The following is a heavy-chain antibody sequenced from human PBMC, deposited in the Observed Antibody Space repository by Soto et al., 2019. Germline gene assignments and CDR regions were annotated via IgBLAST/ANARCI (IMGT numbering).Heavy chain of an antibody. CDR3: AKDQIAAAGHIKNYYYYGMDV. CDR2: ISGSGGST. J-gene: IGHJ6*02. D-gene: IGHD6-13*01. CDR1: GFTFSSYA. V-gene: IGHV3-23*01. Sequence: GGSLRLSCAASGFTFSSYAMSWVRQAPGKGLEWVSAISGSGGSTYYADSVKGRFTISRDNSKNTLYLQMNSLRAEDTAVYYCAKDQIAAAGHIKNYYYYGMDVWGQGTTVTVSS.